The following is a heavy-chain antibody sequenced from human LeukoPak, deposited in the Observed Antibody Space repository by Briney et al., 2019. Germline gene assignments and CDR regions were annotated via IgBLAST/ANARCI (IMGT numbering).Heavy chain of an antibody. V-gene: IGHV4-38-2*01. CDR1: GYSISSGFY. Sequence: SETLSLTCAVSGYSISSGFYWGWIRQPPGKGLDWIASMYHSGSTYYNPSLKSRVTISVDTSKNQFSLRLSSVTAADTAVYYCAKQGPTVVTHFDTWGQGTLVTVSS. J-gene: IGHJ4*02. CDR3: AKQGPTVVTHFDT. D-gene: IGHD4-23*01. CDR2: MYHSGST.